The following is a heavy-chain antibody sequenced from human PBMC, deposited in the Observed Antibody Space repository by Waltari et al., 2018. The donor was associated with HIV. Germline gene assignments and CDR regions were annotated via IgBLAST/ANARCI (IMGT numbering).Heavy chain of an antibody. D-gene: IGHD4-17*01. CDR2: INAGSGNT. CDR1: GNSFSIYS. J-gene: IGHJ4*02. CDR3: ATLVNTEGYDF. V-gene: IGHV1-3*01. Sequence: QVQFVQSGAELKKPGASVKVSCKASGNSFSIYSIHWVRQAPGQRLEWMGAINAGSGNTQYSQNFKARVTMTRDTSASTAYMELNSLRSEDTAVYYCATLVNTEGYDFWGQGTLVTVSS.